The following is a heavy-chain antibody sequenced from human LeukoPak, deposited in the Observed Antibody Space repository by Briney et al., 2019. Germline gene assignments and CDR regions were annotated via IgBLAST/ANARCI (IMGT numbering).Heavy chain of an antibody. V-gene: IGHV3-23*01. Sequence: GGSLRLSCAASGFNFSNYALSWVGQAPGQGLEWVSATRSNGVTTYDADSVKGRFTISRDNSKNTLYLEMKSLRADDTAVYYCARVQVSAEGGELDPWGQGTLVIVSS. J-gene: IGHJ5*02. CDR1: GFNFSNYA. CDR2: TRSNGVTT. D-gene: IGHD1-1*01. CDR3: ARVQVSAEGGELDP.